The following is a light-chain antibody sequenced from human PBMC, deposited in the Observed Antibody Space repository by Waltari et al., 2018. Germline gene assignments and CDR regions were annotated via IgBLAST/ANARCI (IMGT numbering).Light chain of an antibody. Sequence: EIVLTQSPATLSLSPAERATLSCRASQRVSSYLAWYQQKPGQAPRLLIYDASNRATGIPARFSGSGSGTDFTLTISSLEPEDFAVYYCQQRSNWPPMYTFGQGTKLEIK. CDR3: QQRSNWPPMYT. V-gene: IGKV3-11*01. CDR1: QRVSSY. J-gene: IGKJ2*01. CDR2: DAS.